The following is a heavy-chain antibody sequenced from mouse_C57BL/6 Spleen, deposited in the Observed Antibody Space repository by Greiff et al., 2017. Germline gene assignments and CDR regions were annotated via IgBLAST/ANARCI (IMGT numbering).Heavy chain of an antibody. CDR1: GYTFTSYW. CDR2: IHPNSGST. J-gene: IGHJ4*01. V-gene: IGHV1-64*01. Sequence: QVQLQQPGAELVKPGASVKLSCTASGYTFTSYWMHWVKQRPGQGLEWIGMIHPNSGSTNYNEKFKSKATLTVDKSSSTAYMQLSSLTSEDSAVYYCARPYYSNHYAMDYWGQGTSVTVSS. D-gene: IGHD2-5*01. CDR3: ARPYYSNHYAMDY.